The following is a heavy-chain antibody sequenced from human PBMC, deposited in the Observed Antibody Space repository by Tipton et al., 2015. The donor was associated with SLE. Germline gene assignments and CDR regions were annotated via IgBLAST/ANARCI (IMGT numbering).Heavy chain of an antibody. V-gene: IGHV3-33*01. D-gene: IGHD6-19*01. CDR3: VRHSSSWLDT. CDR1: GFSFSSYD. CDR2: IWYDGSNI. Sequence: SGFSFSSYDMHWVRQAPGKGLEWVAVIWYDGSNIKYEDSVKGRFTISRDNSKNTLYLQMNNLRAEDTAVYFCVRHSSSWLDTWGQGTLVTVSS. J-gene: IGHJ5*02.